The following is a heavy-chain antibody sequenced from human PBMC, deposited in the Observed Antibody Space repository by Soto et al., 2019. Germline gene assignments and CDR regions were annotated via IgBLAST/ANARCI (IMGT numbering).Heavy chain of an antibody. Sequence: EVQLLESGGGLVQPGGSLTLSCAASGFTFSNYAMNWVRQAPGKGLEWVSVITNTGGDALYADSVRGRFTISRDNSKKTLYPQMNSLGAEDAAIYYCAKASGEMYPGSRVIDFWGQGTRVTVSS. V-gene: IGHV3-23*01. J-gene: IGHJ4*02. CDR2: ITNTGGDA. D-gene: IGHD3-10*01. CDR1: GFTFSNYA. CDR3: AKASGEMYPGSRVIDF.